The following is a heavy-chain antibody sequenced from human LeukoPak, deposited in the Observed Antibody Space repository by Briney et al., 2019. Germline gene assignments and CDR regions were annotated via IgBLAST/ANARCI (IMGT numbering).Heavy chain of an antibody. V-gene: IGHV3-23*01. Sequence: GGSLRLSCAVSGITLSDYGMSWVRQAPGKGLEWVAGISGSGGSTNYADSVKGRFTISRDNPKNTLYLQMNSLRAEDTAVYFCAKRGVVIRVILVGFHKEAYYFDSWGQGALVTVSS. CDR2: ISGSGGST. J-gene: IGHJ4*02. CDR3: AKRGVVIRVILVGFHKEAYYFDS. D-gene: IGHD3-22*01. CDR1: GITLSDYG.